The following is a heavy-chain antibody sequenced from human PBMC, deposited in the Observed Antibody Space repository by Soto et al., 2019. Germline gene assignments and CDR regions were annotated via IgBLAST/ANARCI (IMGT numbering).Heavy chain of an antibody. V-gene: IGHV1-46*03. CDR2: INPSAGST. CDR1: GYTFTNYY. Sequence: ASVKVSCNASGYTFTNYYMHWVRQAPGQGLEWMGIINPSAGSTNYAQKLRGRVTMTRDTSTSTVYMELSSLRSEDTAMYYCGRGPYTGSGSYYFFDYWGQGTLVTVSS. J-gene: IGHJ4*02. CDR3: GRGPYTGSGSYYFFDY. D-gene: IGHD3-10*01.